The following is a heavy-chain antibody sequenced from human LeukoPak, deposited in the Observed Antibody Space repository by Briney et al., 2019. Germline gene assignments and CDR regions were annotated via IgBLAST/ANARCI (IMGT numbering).Heavy chain of an antibody. CDR2: IQNSAIYRAKM. CDR1: GGSISSYY. Sequence: SETLSLTCAVSGGSISSYYWTWIRQPPGKGLEWVGYIQNSAIYRAKMKSSPPLQSPVSLSLATSKNQVSLTVNSVTAADTAVYYCARLSSTLYYSMDVWGPGTAVTVSS. J-gene: IGHJ6*02. D-gene: IGHD6-6*01. V-gene: IGHV4-59*08. CDR3: ARLSSTLYYSMDV.